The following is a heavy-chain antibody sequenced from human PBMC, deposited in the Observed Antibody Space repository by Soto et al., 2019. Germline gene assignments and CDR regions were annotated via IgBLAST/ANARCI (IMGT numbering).Heavy chain of an antibody. Sequence: PGGSLRLSCAASGFIFSSYWMTWVRQPPGKGLEWVAKINQDGSEKYYVDSVKGRFTISRDNAKNSMYLQMNSLRVEDTAVYYCAREPHKVDSSANMCSENARNNWLDPWGQGILVTVSS. CDR1: GFIFSSYW. D-gene: IGHD5-12*01. J-gene: IGHJ5*02. CDR2: INQDGSEK. V-gene: IGHV3-7*01. CDR3: AREPHKVDSSANMCSENARNNWLDP.